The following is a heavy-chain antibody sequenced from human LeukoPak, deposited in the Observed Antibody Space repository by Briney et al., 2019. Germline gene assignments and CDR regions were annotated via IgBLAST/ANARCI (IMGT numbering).Heavy chain of an antibody. CDR2: ISGSGGST. CDR3: ARDRGATTIER. Sequence: GGSLRLSCIGTGFTFSSDAMGWVRQAPGKGREWVSGISGSGGSTYYADSVKGRFTISRDNAKNSLYLQMNSLRAEDTAVYYCARDRGATTIERWGQGTLVTVSS. J-gene: IGHJ4*02. D-gene: IGHD1-26*01. V-gene: IGHV3-23*01. CDR1: GFTFSSDA.